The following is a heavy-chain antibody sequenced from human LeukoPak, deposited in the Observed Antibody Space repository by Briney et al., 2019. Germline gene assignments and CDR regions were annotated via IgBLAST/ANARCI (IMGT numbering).Heavy chain of an antibody. V-gene: IGHV4-59*08. CDR2: AYYSGHT. Sequence: SETLSLTCTVSGGSISDNYWSWIRQPPGKGLEWIGYAYYSGHTNYNSSLKSRVTMSLDTSKSQFSLRLSSVTAADTAVYFCARHPFATPFDYWGPGTLVAVSS. D-gene: IGHD2-15*01. CDR1: GGSISDNY. CDR3: ARHPFATPFDY. J-gene: IGHJ4*02.